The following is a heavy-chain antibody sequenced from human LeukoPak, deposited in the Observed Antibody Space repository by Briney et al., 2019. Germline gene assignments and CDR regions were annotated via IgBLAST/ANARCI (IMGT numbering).Heavy chain of an antibody. V-gene: IGHV3-74*01. CDR3: ARDEKIVGASGQDY. Sequence: GGSLRLSCAASGFTFGSYWMHWVRQAPGKGRVWVSRINTDGGDTIYADSVKGRFTISRDNAKNTLFLQMNSLRAEDTAVYYCARDEKIVGASGQDYWGQGTLVTVSS. D-gene: IGHD1-26*01. CDR1: GFTFGSYW. J-gene: IGHJ4*02. CDR2: INTDGGDT.